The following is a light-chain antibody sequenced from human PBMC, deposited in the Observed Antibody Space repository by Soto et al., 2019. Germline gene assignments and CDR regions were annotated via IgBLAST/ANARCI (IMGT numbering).Light chain of an antibody. CDR1: RSDIGRYNY. V-gene: IGLV2-14*01. J-gene: IGLJ2*01. CDR2: EVT. Sequence: QSALAQPASVSGSPGQSITISCTGTRSDIGRYNYVSWYQQRPGKAPKLLIYEVTYRPSGVSARFSGSKSGSTASPTISGLQAEDEADYYCSSYSATTSPAVIFGGGTKVTVL. CDR3: SSYSATTSPAVI.